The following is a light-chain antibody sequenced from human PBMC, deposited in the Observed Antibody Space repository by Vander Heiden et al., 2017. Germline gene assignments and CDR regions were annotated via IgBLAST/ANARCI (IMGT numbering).Light chain of an antibody. CDR2: EVS. CDR3: SSYAGSNNLV. J-gene: IGLJ2*01. V-gene: IGLV2-8*01. CDR1: SSDVGGYNY. Sequence: HSLTISCTGTSSDVGGYNYVSWYQQHPGKPPKLMIYEVSKRPSGVPDRFSGSKSGNTASLTVSGIQAEDEADYYCSSYAGSNNLVFGGGTKLTVL.